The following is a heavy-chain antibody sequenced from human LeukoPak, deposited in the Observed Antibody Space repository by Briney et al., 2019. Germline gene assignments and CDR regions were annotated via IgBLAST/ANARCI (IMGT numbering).Heavy chain of an antibody. CDR1: GDSLSNNNVA. CDR3: AGGCYSSFDY. Sequence: SQTLSLTCAISGDSLSNNNVAWSWIRQSPSRGLEWLGRTYYRSKWNTDYAVSVKSRITINSDTSKNQFSLQLNSVTPEDTAVYYCAGGCYSSFDYWDQGTLVTVSS. CDR2: TYYRSKWNT. V-gene: IGHV6-1*01. J-gene: IGHJ4*02. D-gene: IGHD3-16*01.